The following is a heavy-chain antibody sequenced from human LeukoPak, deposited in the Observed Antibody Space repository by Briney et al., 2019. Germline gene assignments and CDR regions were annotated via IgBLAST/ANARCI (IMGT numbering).Heavy chain of an antibody. CDR1: GFTFSSYS. D-gene: IGHD3/OR15-3a*01. CDR2: ISSSSSYT. CDR3: ARDGAGLAADY. V-gene: IGHV3-21*01. J-gene: IGHJ4*02. Sequence: PGGSLRLSCAASGFTFSSYSMNWVRQAPGKGLEWVSSISSSSSYTYYADSVKGRFTISRDNAKNSLYLQMNSLRAEDTAVYYCARDGAGLAADYWGQGTLVTVSS.